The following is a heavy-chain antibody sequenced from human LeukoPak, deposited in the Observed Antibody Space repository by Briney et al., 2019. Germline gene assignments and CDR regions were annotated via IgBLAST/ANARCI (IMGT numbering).Heavy chain of an antibody. CDR3: ARVSTAASLAIDY. D-gene: IGHD6-13*01. J-gene: IGHJ4*02. V-gene: IGHV3-21*06. CDR1: GFSFTDYP. CDR2: ISSSSTYI. Sequence: PGGSLRLSCATSGFSFTDYPMNWVRQAPGKGLEWVSVISSSSTYIYYADSVKGRFTISRDNAKNSLYLQMNSLRAEDTAVYYCARVSTAASLAIDYWGQGTLVTVST.